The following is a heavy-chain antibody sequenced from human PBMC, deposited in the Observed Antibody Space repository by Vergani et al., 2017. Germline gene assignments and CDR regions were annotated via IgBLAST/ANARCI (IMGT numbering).Heavy chain of an antibody. CDR2: TWYDGNNK. V-gene: IGHV3-33*01. CDR3: ARDLRLLYTRFDP. Sequence: QVQLVESGGGVVQPGRSLRLSCAASGFTFNQYGMHWVRQAPGKGLEWVAVTWYDGNNKQYADSVKGRFTISRDNSKSTMYLQMNSLIDEDTVVYYCARDLRLLYTRFDPWGQGTLVTVSS. CDR1: GFTFNQYG. D-gene: IGHD3-16*01. J-gene: IGHJ5*02.